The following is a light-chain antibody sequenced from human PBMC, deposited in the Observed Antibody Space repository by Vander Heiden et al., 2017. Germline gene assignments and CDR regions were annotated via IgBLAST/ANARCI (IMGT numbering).Light chain of an antibody. Sequence: YQQRPGNAPQLMIYKASTLQSGVPSRISGSGSGTEFSRTISNLQPEDSAIYYCQQYDKSGTFGPGTRVQVK. CDR3: QQYDKSGT. J-gene: IGKJ2*01. V-gene: IGKV1-5*03. CDR2: KAS.